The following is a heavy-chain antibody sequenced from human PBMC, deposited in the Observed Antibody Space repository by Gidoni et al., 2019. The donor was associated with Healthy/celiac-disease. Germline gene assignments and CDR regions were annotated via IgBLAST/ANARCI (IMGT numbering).Heavy chain of an antibody. D-gene: IGHD1-26*01. CDR3: ARQLSRWELTGPQTDY. CDR2: IYYSGST. V-gene: IGHV4-39*01. CDR1: GGSISSSSYY. J-gene: IGHJ4*02. Sequence: QLQLQESGPGLVKPSETLSLTCTVPGGSISSSSYYWGWIRQPPGKGLEWIGSIYYSGSTYYNPSLKSRVTISVDTSKNQFSLKLSSVTAAETAVYYCARQLSRWELTGPQTDYWGQGTLVTVSS.